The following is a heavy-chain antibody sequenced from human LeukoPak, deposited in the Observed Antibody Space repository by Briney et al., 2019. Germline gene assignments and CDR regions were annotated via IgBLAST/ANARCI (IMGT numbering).Heavy chain of an antibody. V-gene: IGHV3-30*03. J-gene: IGHJ4*02. CDR2: ISYDGSNK. CDR3: ARKYSNYFDY. D-gene: IGHD4-11*01. CDR1: GFTFRNYG. Sequence: PGGSLRLSCAASGFTFRNYGMHWVRQAPGKGLEWVAVISYDGSNKYYADSVKGRFTISRDNSKNTLYLQMNSLRAEDTAVYYCARKYSNYFDYWGQGTLVAVSS.